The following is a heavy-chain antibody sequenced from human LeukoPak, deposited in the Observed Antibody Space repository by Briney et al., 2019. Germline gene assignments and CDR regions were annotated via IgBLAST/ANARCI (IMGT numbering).Heavy chain of an antibody. D-gene: IGHD6-13*01. CDR1: GGSISSGGYY. Sequence: PSETLSLTCTVSGGSISSGGYYWSWIRQHPGKGLEWIGYIYYSGSTYYNPSLKSQVTISVDTSKNQFPLKLSSVTAADTAVYYCARDSPAAGFDYWGQGTLVTVSS. J-gene: IGHJ4*02. V-gene: IGHV4-31*01. CDR3: ARDSPAAGFDY. CDR2: IYYSGST.